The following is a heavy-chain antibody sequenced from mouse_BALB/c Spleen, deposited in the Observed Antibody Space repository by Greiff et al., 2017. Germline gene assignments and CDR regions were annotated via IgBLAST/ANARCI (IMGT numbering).Heavy chain of an antibody. CDR3: ARGGITTNYWYFDV. J-gene: IGHJ1*01. CDR2: IYPGSGNT. Sequence: QVQLKQSGAELVRPGTSVKISCKASGYAFTNYWLGWVKQRPGHGLEWIGDIYPGSGNTYYNEKFKGKATLTADKSSSTAYMQLSSLTSEDSAVYFCARGGITTNYWYFDVWGAGTTVTVSS. CDR1: GYAFTNYW. D-gene: IGHD1-1*01. V-gene: IGHV1-63*01.